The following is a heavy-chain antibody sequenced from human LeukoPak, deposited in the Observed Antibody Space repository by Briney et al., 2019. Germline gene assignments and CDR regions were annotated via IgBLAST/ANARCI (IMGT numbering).Heavy chain of an antibody. CDR3: ATLRGYDSSGYSD. CDR1: GVTFSSYS. Sequence: PGGSLRLSCAASGVTFSSYSMNWVRQAPGKGLEWVSSISSSSSYIYYADSVKGRFTISRDNAKNSLYLQMNSLRAEDTAVYYCATLRGYDSSGYSDWGQGTLVTVSS. J-gene: IGHJ4*02. CDR2: ISSSSSYI. V-gene: IGHV3-21*01. D-gene: IGHD3-22*01.